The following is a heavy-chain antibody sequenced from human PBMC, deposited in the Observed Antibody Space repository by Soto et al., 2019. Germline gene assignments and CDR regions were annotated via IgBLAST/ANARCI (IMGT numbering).Heavy chain of an antibody. CDR3: AREAGGRWSKSGPGGCGMDV. CDR1: GGSISSGVYY. J-gene: IGHJ6*02. D-gene: IGHD2-15*01. Sequence: PSETLSLTCIVSGGSISSGVYYWNWIRQHPGMGLEWIGYVYSSGSTYYNPSLKRRVTISVDTSKNQFSLKLGSVTAADTAVYYGAREAGGRWSKSGPGGCGMDVWGQGTTVTLSS. CDR2: VYSSGST. V-gene: IGHV4-31*03.